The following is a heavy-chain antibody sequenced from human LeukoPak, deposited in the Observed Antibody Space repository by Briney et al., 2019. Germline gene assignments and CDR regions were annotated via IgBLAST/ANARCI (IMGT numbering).Heavy chain of an antibody. V-gene: IGHV1-18*01. J-gene: IGHJ5*02. CDR1: GYTFTSYG. D-gene: IGHD2-15*01. CDR3: ARVALTDIVVVVAATPIWFDP. Sequence: ASVKVSCKASGYTFTSYGISWVRQAPGQGLEWMGWISAYNGNTNYEQKLQGSVTMTTDTSTSTAYMELRSLSSDDPAVYYCARVALTDIVVVVAATPIWFDPWGQGTLVTVSS. CDR2: ISAYNGNT.